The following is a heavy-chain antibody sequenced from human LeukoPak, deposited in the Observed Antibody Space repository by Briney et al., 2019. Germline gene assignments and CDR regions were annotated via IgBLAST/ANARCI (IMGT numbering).Heavy chain of an antibody. J-gene: IGHJ4*02. CDR2: ISAYNGNT. CDR3: ARDLGLDTTMIFFDY. V-gene: IGHV1-18*01. D-gene: IGHD5-18*01. CDR1: GYTFTIFG. Sequence: ASVKVSCKASGYTFTIFGISWVRQAPGQGPEWMGWISAYNGNTNYVQKFQGRVTMTTDTSTNTAYMEVRSLTSDDTAVYYCARDLGLDTTMIFFDYWGQGTLVTVSS.